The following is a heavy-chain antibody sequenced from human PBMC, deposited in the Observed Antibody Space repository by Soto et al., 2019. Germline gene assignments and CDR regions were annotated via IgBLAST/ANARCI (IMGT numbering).Heavy chain of an antibody. J-gene: IGHJ5*02. CDR1: GGSISSGDYY. Sequence: SETLSLTCTVSGGSISSGDYYWSWIRQPPGKGLEWIGYIYYSGSTYYNPSLKSRVTISVDTSKNQFSLKLSSVTAADTAVYYCARAAYDFWSGYLRGNWFDPWGQGTLVTV. V-gene: IGHV4-30-4*01. D-gene: IGHD3-3*01. CDR3: ARAAYDFWSGYLRGNWFDP. CDR2: IYYSGST.